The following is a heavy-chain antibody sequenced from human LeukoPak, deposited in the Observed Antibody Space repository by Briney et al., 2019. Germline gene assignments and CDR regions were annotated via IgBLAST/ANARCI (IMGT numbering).Heavy chain of an antibody. V-gene: IGHV3-23*01. Sequence: GGSLILSCAASGFTFSAYAITWVRQAPGKGLEWVSAISGSGDSTYYADSVKGRFTISRDNSKNTLYLQMNSLRAEDTAVYYCAKSRSSLVRGVLDYWGQGTLVTVSS. J-gene: IGHJ4*02. CDR1: GFTFSAYA. CDR3: AKSRSSLVRGVLDY. CDR2: ISGSGDST. D-gene: IGHD3-10*01.